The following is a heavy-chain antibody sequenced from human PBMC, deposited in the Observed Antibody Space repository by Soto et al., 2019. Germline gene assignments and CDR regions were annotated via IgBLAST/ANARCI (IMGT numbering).Heavy chain of an antibody. CDR2: IWYDGSNK. D-gene: IGHD3-3*01. Sequence: GGSLRLSCAASGFTFSSYGMHWVRQAPGKGLEWVAVIWYDGSNKYYADSVKGRFTISRDNSKNTLYLQMNSLRAEDTAVYYCARDPAWSGYYVDYYFDYWGQGTLVTVSS. CDR3: ARDPAWSGYYVDYYFDY. J-gene: IGHJ4*02. CDR1: GFTFSSYG. V-gene: IGHV3-33*01.